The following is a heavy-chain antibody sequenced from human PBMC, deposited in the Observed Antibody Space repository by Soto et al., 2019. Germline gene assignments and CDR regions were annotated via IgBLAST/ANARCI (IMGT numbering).Heavy chain of an antibody. CDR2: IWYDGSNK. V-gene: IGHV3-33*01. CDR1: GFTFSSYG. CDR3: AREGSIAAAGTSHYYYYYGMDV. J-gene: IGHJ6*02. D-gene: IGHD6-13*01. Sequence: GGSLRLSCAASGFTFSSYGMHWVRQAPGKGLEWVAVIWYDGSNKYYADSVKGRFTISRDNSKNTLYLQMNSLRAEDTAVYYCAREGSIAAAGTSHYYYYYGMDVWGQGTTVTVSS.